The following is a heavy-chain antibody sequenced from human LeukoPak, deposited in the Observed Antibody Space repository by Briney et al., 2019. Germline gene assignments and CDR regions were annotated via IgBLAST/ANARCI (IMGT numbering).Heavy chain of an antibody. CDR2: INPNSGGT. CDR1: GYTFTGYY. Sequence: GASVKVSCKASGYTFTGYYMHWVRQAPGQGLEWMGWINPNSGGTNYAQKFQGRVTMTRDTSISTAYMELSRLRSDDTAVYYCAREQDCSGGSCYSEGLSWGQGTLVTVSS. D-gene: IGHD2-15*01. V-gene: IGHV1-2*02. J-gene: IGHJ5*02. CDR3: AREQDCSGGSCYSEGLS.